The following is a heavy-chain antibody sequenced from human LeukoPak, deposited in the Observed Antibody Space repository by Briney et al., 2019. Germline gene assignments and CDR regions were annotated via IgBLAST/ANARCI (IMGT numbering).Heavy chain of an antibody. CDR1: GGSISSYY. CDR2: IYYCGST. J-gene: IGHJ4*02. Sequence: SETLSLTCTVSGGSISSYYWSWIRQPPGKGLEWIGYIYYCGSTNYNPSLKSRVTISVDTSKNQFSLKLSSVTAADTAVYYCARERRNYGMRGDYYFDYWGQGTLVTVSS. D-gene: IGHD3-10*01. V-gene: IGHV4-59*01. CDR3: ARERRNYGMRGDYYFDY.